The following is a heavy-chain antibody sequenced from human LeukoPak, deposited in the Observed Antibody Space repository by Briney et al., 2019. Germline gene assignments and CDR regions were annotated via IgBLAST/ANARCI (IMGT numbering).Heavy chain of an antibody. CDR3: ARGRDILTGYYKGNWFDP. Sequence: GGSLRLSCAASGFTFSRYGMHWVRQAPGKGLEWVAVIWYDGSNKYYADSVKGRFTISRDNSKNTLYLQMNSLRAEDTAVYYCARGRDILTGYYKGNWFDPWGQGTLVTVSS. J-gene: IGHJ5*02. CDR2: IWYDGSNK. D-gene: IGHD3-9*01. V-gene: IGHV3-33*01. CDR1: GFTFSRYG.